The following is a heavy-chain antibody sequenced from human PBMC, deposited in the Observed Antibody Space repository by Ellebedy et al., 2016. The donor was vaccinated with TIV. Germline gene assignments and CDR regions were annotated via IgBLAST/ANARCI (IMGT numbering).Heavy chain of an antibody. CDR2: ISSSSSYT. J-gene: IGHJ4*02. CDR1: GFTFSSYS. Sequence: GESLKISCAASGFTFSSYSMNCVRQAPGKGLEWVSYISSSSSYTNYADSVKGRFTISRDNAKNTLYLQMNSLRAEDTAVYYCARTRRDGYNPIDYWGQGTLVTVSS. V-gene: IGHV3-21*05. CDR3: ARTRRDGYNPIDY. D-gene: IGHD5-24*01.